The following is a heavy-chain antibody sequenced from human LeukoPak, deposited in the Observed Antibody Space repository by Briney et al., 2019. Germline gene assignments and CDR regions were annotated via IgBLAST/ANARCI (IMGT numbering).Heavy chain of an antibody. CDR3: ASYTDAFDI. V-gene: IGHV4-38-2*02. CDR1: GYSISSGYY. Sequence: SETLSLTCTVSGYSISSGYYWGWIRQPPGKGLEWIGNIYHSGSTYYNPSLKSRVTISVDTSKNQFSLKLSSVTAADTAVYYCASYTDAFDIWGQGTMVTVSS. D-gene: IGHD3-16*01. CDR2: IYHSGST. J-gene: IGHJ3*02.